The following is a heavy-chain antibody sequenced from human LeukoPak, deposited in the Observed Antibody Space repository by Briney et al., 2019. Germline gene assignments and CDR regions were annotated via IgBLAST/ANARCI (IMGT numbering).Heavy chain of an antibody. V-gene: IGHV3-7*04. J-gene: IGHJ5*02. CDR1: GFTFSSYW. CDR2: IKQDGSEK. CDR3: ARVKGSSSRWFDP. D-gene: IGHD6-6*01. Sequence: GGSLRLSCAASGFTFSSYWMSWVRHAPGKGLEWVANIKQDGSEKYYVDSVKGRFTISRDNDKNSLYLQMNSLRAEDTAVYYCARVKGSSSRWFDPWGQGTLVTVSS.